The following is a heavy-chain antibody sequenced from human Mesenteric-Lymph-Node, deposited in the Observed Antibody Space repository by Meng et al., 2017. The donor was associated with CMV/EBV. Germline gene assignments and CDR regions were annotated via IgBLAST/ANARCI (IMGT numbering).Heavy chain of an antibody. J-gene: IGHJ4*02. V-gene: IGHV1-3*01. CDR2: ISAGSGDT. Sequence: FASYAVQWVRQSPGQGLGWMGWISAGSGDTKGSQKFQGRITITRDTSASTAYMELSSLRSEDTAVYYCARGFCSSASCYFPYYTQLGGQGTLVTVSS. CDR3: ARGFCSSASCYFPYYTQL. CDR1: FASYA. D-gene: IGHD2-2*01.